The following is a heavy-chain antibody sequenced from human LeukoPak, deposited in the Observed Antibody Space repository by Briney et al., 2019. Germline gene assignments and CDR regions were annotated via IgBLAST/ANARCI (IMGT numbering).Heavy chain of an antibody. CDR1: GGSISSYY. Sequence: SETLSLTCTVSGGSISSYYWRWIRQPPGKGLEWIGYIYYSGSTNYNPSLKSRVTISVDTSKNQFSLKLSSVTAADTAVYYCARDRPGLAIDYWGQGTLVTVSS. J-gene: IGHJ4*02. V-gene: IGHV4-59*01. CDR3: ARDRPGLAIDY. CDR2: IYYSGST. D-gene: IGHD2-2*02.